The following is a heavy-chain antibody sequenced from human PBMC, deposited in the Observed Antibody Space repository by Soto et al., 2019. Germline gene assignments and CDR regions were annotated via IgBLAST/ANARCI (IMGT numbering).Heavy chain of an antibody. V-gene: IGHV3-33*01. Sequence: PGGSLRLSCAASGFTFSSYGMHWVRQAPGKGLEWVAVIWYDGSNKYYADSVKGRFTISRDNSKNTLYLQMNSLRAEDTAVYYCARVQISYYDFWSGRSYGMDVWGQGTTVTVSS. D-gene: IGHD3-3*01. CDR1: GFTFSSYG. J-gene: IGHJ6*02. CDR3: ARVQISYYDFWSGRSYGMDV. CDR2: IWYDGSNK.